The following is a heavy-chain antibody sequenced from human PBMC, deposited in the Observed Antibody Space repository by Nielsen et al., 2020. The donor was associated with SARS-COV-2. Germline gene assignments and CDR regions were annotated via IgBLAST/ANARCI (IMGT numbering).Heavy chain of an antibody. CDR3: AKGDGGTYYFDY. J-gene: IGHJ4*02. CDR1: GFTFSNAW. D-gene: IGHD1-7*01. Sequence: GESLKISCAASGFTFSNAWMNWVRQAPGKGLEWVSTTRGSGVYADSVKGRFTISRDNSKDTLYLQLNSLRADDTAVYYCAKGDGGTYYFDYWGQGTLVTVSS. CDR2: TRGSGV. V-gene: IGHV3-23*01.